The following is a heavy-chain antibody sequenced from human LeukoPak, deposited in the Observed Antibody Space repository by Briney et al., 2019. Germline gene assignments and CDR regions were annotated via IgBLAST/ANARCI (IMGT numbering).Heavy chain of an antibody. D-gene: IGHD3-3*01. CDR3: ARDGFCDF. CDR1: GFIFKNFS. CDR2: ISSSGDTT. J-gene: IGHJ4*02. V-gene: IGHV3-48*04. Sequence: GGSLRLSCAASGFIFKNFSMNWVRRAPGKGLEWVAYISSSGDTTYYADSVKGRFTISRDNAENSLHLQMNSLRVDDSALYYCARDGFCDFWGQGTLVTVSS.